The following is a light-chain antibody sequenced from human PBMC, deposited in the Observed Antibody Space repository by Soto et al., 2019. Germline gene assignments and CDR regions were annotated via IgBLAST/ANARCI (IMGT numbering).Light chain of an antibody. CDR1: SGHSSYI. J-gene: IGLJ2*01. CDR3: ETWYSNMLI. V-gene: IGLV4-60*02. Sequence: QLVLTQSSSASASLGSSVKLTCTLSSGHSSYIIAWNQQHPGKAPRYLMKLAGGGRYNRRNGVPDRFSGSSSGADRYLTISNLQFEVEADYYCETWYSNMLIFGGGTKLTVL. CDR2: LAGGGRY.